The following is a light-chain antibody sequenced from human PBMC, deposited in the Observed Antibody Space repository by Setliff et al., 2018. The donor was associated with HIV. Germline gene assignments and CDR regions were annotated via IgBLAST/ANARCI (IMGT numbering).Light chain of an antibody. J-gene: IGLJ1*01. Sequence: QSALTQPRSVSGSPGQSVTISCTGTTRDVGGYNFVSWYQHHPGKAPKLMIYDVIKRPSGVPDRFSGSKSGNTASLTISGLQAEDEADYYCCSYASSHTVVFGAGTKVTVL. V-gene: IGLV2-11*01. CDR3: CSYASSHTVV. CDR1: TRDVGGYNF. CDR2: DVI.